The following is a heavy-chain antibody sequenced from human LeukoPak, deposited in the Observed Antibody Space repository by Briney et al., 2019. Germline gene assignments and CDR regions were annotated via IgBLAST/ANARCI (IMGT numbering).Heavy chain of an antibody. V-gene: IGHV1-46*01. D-gene: IGHD3-22*01. CDR1: GYTFTNYY. J-gene: IGHJ4*02. CDR2: INPSGGST. CDR3: ARDDSPTYYYDSSGAVL. Sequence: ASVKVSCKASGYTFTNYYIHWVRQAPGQGLEWMGIINPSGGSTSYAQKFQGRVTMTRDTSTSTVYMELSSLRSEDTAVYYCARDDSPTYYYDSSGAVLWGQGTLVTVSS.